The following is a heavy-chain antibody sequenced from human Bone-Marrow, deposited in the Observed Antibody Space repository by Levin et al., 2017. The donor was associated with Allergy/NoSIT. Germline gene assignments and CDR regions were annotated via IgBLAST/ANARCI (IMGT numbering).Heavy chain of an antibody. CDR1: GFTFSSYA. V-gene: IGHV3-23*01. Sequence: GESLKISCVASGFTFSSYAMSWVRQAPGKGLEWVSVISGSGGDTYYADSVKGRFTISRDNSKSTLYMQVDSLRAEDTAVYYCAKLSGYDWVYPRVLDYWGQGTLVTVSS. CDR2: ISGSGGDT. J-gene: IGHJ4*02. D-gene: IGHD5-12*01. CDR3: AKLSGYDWVYPRVLDY.